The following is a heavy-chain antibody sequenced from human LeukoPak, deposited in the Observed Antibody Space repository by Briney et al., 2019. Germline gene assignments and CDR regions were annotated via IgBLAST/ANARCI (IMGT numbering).Heavy chain of an antibody. CDR1: GGTFSSYA. CDR2: IIPIFGTA. J-gene: IGHJ6*03. V-gene: IGHV1-69*05. D-gene: IGHD2-2*01. CDR3: ARGLPGYCSSTSCPALGYYYYTDV. Sequence: GSSVKVSCKASGGTFSSYAISWVRQAPGQGLEWMGGIIPIFGTANYAQKFQGRVTITTDESTSTAYMELSSLRSEDTAVYYCARGLPGYCSSTSCPALGYYYYTDVWGKGTTVTVSS.